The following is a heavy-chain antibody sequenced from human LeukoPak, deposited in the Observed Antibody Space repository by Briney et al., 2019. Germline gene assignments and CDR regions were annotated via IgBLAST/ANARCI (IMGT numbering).Heavy chain of an antibody. D-gene: IGHD3-10*02. J-gene: IGHJ1*01. CDR3: ARGVFGELEKLMFQH. CDR1: GYTFTSYY. CDR2: INPSGGST. V-gene: IGHV1-46*01. Sequence: ASVKVSCMASGYTFTSYYIHWVRQAPGQGLEWMGIINPSGGSTSYPQKFQDRVTMTRDTSTSTVYMELSSLKSDDTAIYYCARGVFGELEKLMFQHWGQGTLVTVSS.